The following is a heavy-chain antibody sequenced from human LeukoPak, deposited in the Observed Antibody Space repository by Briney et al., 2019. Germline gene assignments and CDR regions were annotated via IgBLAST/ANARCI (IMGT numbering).Heavy chain of an antibody. Sequence: SETLSLTCAVYGGSFSGYYWSWIRQPPGKGLEWIGEINHSGSTNYNPSLKSRVTISVDTSKNQFSLKQSSVTAADTAVYYCASSIAAAGTGGWFDPWGQGTLVTVSS. CDR3: ASSIAAAGTGGWFDP. CDR1: GGSFSGYY. J-gene: IGHJ5*02. CDR2: INHSGST. D-gene: IGHD6-13*01. V-gene: IGHV4-34*01.